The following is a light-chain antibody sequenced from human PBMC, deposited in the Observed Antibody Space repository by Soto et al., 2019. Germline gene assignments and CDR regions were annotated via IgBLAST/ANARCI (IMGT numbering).Light chain of an antibody. V-gene: IGLV2-11*01. J-gene: IGLJ3*02. CDR3: CSSAGGFTWV. CDR2: YVT. Sequence: QSALTQPRSVSGSPGQSVTISCIGTSSDVVSWYQQHPDKAPKLILYYVTQRPSGVPDRFSASQAGDTASLTISGLQAEDEANYYCCSSAGGFTWVFGGGTKLTVL. CDR1: SSDV.